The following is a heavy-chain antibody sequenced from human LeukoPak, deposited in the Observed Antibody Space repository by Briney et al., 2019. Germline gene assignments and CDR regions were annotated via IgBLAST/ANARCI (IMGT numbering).Heavy chain of an antibody. Sequence: PSETLSLTCTVSGGSISSYYWSWIRQPPGKGLEWVGYIYYSGSTNYNPSLKSRVTVSVDTSKNQFSLKLSSVTAADTALYYCARDHSVGPPPVGFDYWGQGTLVTVSS. CDR3: ARDHSVGPPPVGFDY. CDR1: GGSISSYY. V-gene: IGHV4-59*12. J-gene: IGHJ4*02. D-gene: IGHD4-23*01. CDR2: IYYSGST.